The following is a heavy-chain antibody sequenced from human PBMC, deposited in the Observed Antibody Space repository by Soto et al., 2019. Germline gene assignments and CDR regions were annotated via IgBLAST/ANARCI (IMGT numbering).Heavy chain of an antibody. V-gene: IGHV3-21*01. D-gene: IGHD6-13*01. J-gene: IGHJ6*02. CDR3: ARGFGRGIAAHYGMDV. CDR2: ISSSSSYI. Sequence: VGSLRLSCAASGFTFSSYSMNWVRQAPGKGLEWVSSISSSSSYIYYADSVKGRFTISRDNAKNSLYLQMNSLRAEDTAVYYCARGFGRGIAAHYGMDVWGQGTTVTVSS. CDR1: GFTFSSYS.